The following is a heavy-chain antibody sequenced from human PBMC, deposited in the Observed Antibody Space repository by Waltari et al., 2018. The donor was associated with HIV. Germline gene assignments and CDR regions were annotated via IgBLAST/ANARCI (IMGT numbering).Heavy chain of an antibody. D-gene: IGHD3-3*01. CDR1: GFTFSNAW. CDR2: IKSKTDGGTT. V-gene: IGHV3-15*01. Sequence: EVQLVESGGGLVKPGGSLRLSCAASGFTFSNAWMSWVRQAPGKGLEWVGRIKSKTDGGTTDYAAPVKGRFTISRDDSKNTLYLQMNSLKTEDTAVYYCTTDIPTDDFWSGSPPYYYGMDVWGQGTTVTVSS. CDR3: TTDIPTDDFWSGSPPYYYGMDV. J-gene: IGHJ6*02.